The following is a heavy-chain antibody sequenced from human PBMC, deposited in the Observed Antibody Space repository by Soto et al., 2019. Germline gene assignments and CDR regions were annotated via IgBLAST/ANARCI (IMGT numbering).Heavy chain of an antibody. D-gene: IGHD6-19*01. V-gene: IGHV3-23*04. CDR3: AKALYTSDGGEVFDY. Sequence: VQLVESGGGVVQPGGSLRLSCTASGFTLRNYAMSWVRQAPGKGLEWVSLVSVSGERTEYADSVKGRFTISRDNSKNTVYLEMNNLRAEDSAVYYCAKALYTSDGGEVFDYWGQGTLVTVSS. J-gene: IGHJ4*02. CDR2: VSVSGERT. CDR1: GFTLRNYA.